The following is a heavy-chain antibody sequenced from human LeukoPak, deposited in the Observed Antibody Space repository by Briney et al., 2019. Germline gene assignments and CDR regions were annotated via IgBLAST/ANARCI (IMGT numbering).Heavy chain of an antibody. D-gene: IGHD3-9*01. J-gene: IGHJ3*02. CDR1: GGTFSSYA. CDR3: ARDDGRYFDRLGHDAFDI. V-gene: IGHV1-69*06. Sequence: SVKVSCKASGGTFSSYAISWVRQAPGQGLEWMGGIIPIFGTANYAQKFQGRVTITADKSTSTAYMELSSLRSEDTAVYYCARDDGRYFDRLGHDAFDIWGQGTLVTVSS. CDR2: IIPIFGTA.